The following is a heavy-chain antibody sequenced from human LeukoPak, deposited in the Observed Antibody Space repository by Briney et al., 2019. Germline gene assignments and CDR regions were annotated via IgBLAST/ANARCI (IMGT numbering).Heavy chain of an antibody. CDR3: ARRWLQLCDY. Sequence: GGSLRLSCAASGFTVSSNYMSWVRQAPGKGLEWVANIKQDGSEKYYVDSVKGRFTISRDNAKNSLYLQMNSLRAEDTAVYYCARRWLQLCDYWGQGTLVTVSS. V-gene: IGHV3-7*03. CDR2: IKQDGSEK. J-gene: IGHJ4*02. D-gene: IGHD5-24*01. CDR1: GFTVSSNY.